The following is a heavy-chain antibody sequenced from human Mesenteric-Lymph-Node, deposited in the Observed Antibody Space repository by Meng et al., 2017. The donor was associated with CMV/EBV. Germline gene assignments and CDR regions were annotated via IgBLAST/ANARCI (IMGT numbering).Heavy chain of an antibody. V-gene: IGHV3-48*03. CDR1: GFIFSNYE. Sequence: GGSLRLSCAASGFIFSNYEMNWVRQAPGKGLEWVSYISSTGSTIYYADSVKGRFTISRDNAKNSLYLQMNSLRAEDTAVYYCARVPPNLYYDNDFIDYWGQGTLVTVSS. J-gene: IGHJ4*02. CDR3: ARVPPNLYYDNDFIDY. CDR2: ISSTGSTI. D-gene: IGHD3-3*01.